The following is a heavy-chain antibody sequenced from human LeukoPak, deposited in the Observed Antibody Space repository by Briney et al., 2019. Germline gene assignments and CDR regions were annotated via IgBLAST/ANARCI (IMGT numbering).Heavy chain of an antibody. Sequence: GGSLRLSCAASGFTFSSYDMHWVRQAPGKGLEWVAVISYDGSNKYYADSVKGRFAISRDNSKNTVYLQMNSLRVEDTAVYYCARANTPFTDYWGQGTLVTVSS. CDR3: ARANTPFTDY. D-gene: IGHD2-2*02. CDR2: ISYDGSNK. J-gene: IGHJ4*02. CDR1: GFTFSSYD. V-gene: IGHV3-30*09.